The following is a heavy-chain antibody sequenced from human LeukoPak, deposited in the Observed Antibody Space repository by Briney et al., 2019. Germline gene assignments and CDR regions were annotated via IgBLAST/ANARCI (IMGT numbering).Heavy chain of an antibody. D-gene: IGHD2/OR15-2a*01. CDR3: ARRIGKRGYFAN. Sequence: ASVKVSCKASGYTFTSYDINWVRQATGQGLEWMGWMNPNSGNTGYAQKFQGRVTMTRNTSISTAYMELSSLRSEDTAVYYCARRIGKRGYFANWGQGTLVTVSS. CDR2: MNPNSGNT. CDR1: GYTFTSYD. V-gene: IGHV1-8*01. J-gene: IGHJ4*02.